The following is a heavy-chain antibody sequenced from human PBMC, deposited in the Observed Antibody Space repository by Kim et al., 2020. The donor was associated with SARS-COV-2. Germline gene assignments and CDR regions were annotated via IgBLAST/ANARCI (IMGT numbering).Heavy chain of an antibody. CDR2: ISSSSSYI. Sequence: GGSLRLSCAASGFTFSSYSMNWVRQAPGKGLEWVSSISSSSSYIYYADSVKGRFTISRDNAKNSLYLQMNSLRAEDTAVYYCARDPEATADGGNWFDPWGQGTLVTVSS. CDR1: GFTFSSYS. CDR3: ARDPEATADGGNWFDP. J-gene: IGHJ5*02. V-gene: IGHV3-21*01. D-gene: IGHD5-12*01.